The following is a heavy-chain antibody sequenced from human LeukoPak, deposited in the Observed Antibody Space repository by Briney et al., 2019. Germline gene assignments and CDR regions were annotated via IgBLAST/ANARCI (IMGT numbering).Heavy chain of an antibody. Sequence: GGSLRLSCAASGFTFSSYAMSWVRQAPGKGLEWVSAISGSGGSTYYADSVKGRFTISRDNSKNTLYLQMNSMRAEDTAVYYCAKDGKQWLVPARWGQGTLVTVSA. D-gene: IGHD6-19*01. CDR3: AKDGKQWLVPAR. V-gene: IGHV3-23*01. CDR2: ISGSGGST. J-gene: IGHJ4*02. CDR1: GFTFSSYA.